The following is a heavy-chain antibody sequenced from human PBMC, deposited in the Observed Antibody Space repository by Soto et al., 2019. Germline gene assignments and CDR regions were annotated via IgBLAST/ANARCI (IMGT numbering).Heavy chain of an antibody. CDR1: GFSLTTRGVG. Sequence: QITLKESGPALVKPTQTLTLTCTFSGFSLTTRGVGVGWFRQPPGKALEWLALIYWDDDKCYSPSLKTRLTITEDTSKNRVAPTMTNVDPVDAATYYCAHRRRGFSYHFDYWGQGTLVTVSS. J-gene: IGHJ4*02. CDR2: IYWDDDK. D-gene: IGHD5-18*01. CDR3: AHRRRGFSYHFDY. V-gene: IGHV2-5*02.